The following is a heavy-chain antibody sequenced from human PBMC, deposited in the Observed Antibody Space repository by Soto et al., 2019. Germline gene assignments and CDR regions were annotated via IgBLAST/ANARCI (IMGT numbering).Heavy chain of an antibody. CDR3: ACSGYYLPPDLYFDY. V-gene: IGHV4-39*01. J-gene: IGHJ4*02. Sequence: PSETLSLTCTGSGGSISSSSYSLCWIRQPPGKGLEWIGSNYYSESTYYNPSLTSRVTISVDTSKNQSSLKLSSVTAADTAVYYCACSGYYLPPDLYFDYWGQG. D-gene: IGHD3-22*01. CDR1: GGSISSSSYS. CDR2: NYYSEST.